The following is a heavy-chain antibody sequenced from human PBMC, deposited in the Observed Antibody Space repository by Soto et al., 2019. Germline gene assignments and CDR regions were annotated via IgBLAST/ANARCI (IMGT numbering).Heavy chain of an antibody. CDR2: INPKFGDT. Sequence: QVQLVQSGAEVKEPGDSVRVSCEASGYTFTAYYIHWVRQAPGQGLEWMGWINPKFGDTTYAQDFQCRVAMTRDMSISTVYMELSRLTSDDTAIYYCARIMDYYYGPGSGNGHGVWGQGTTVTVFS. D-gene: IGHD3-10*01. CDR3: ARIMDYYYGPGSGNGHGV. CDR1: GYTFTAYY. V-gene: IGHV1-2*02. J-gene: IGHJ6*02.